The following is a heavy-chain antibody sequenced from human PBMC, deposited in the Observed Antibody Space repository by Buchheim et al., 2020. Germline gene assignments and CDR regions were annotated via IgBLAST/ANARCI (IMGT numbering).Heavy chain of an antibody. J-gene: IGHJ4*02. CDR3: ARGLGGNPPSF. Sequence: QVQLQESGPGLVKPSETLSLTCTVSSAFISSYFWSWIRHSPGRGLEWIGYIPYSGSPNYNPSFKSRVTMSVDKDKNQCSLKLTSVTSADSAMYYCARGLGGNPPSFWGPRTL. CDR1: SAFISSYF. V-gene: IGHV4-59*01. D-gene: IGHD4-23*01. CDR2: IPYSGSP.